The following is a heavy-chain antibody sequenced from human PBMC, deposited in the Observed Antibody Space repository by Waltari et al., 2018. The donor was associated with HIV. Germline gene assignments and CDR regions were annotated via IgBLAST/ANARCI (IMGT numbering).Heavy chain of an antibody. CDR2: INSDGDDI. CDR3: AKFTSCRGNTCSYGMQV. Sequence: EEQLVESGGGLVKPGGSLRLSCAVSGFTFSSYYMNWVRQAPGRGMEGVSNINSDGDDIYYADSVKGRFTISRDNANNSLFLQMSSLRAEDTAVYYCAKFTSCRGNTCSYGMQVWGQGTTVIVS. CDR1: GFTFSSYY. D-gene: IGHD2-2*01. V-gene: IGHV3-21*06. J-gene: IGHJ6*02.